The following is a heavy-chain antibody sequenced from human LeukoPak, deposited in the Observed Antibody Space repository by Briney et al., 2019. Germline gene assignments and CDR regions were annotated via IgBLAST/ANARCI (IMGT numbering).Heavy chain of an antibody. CDR1: GGSISSYY. Sequence: PSETLSLTCTVSGGSISSYYWSWIRQPPGKGLEWIGYIYYSGSTNYNPSLKSRVTISVDTSKNQFSLKLSSVTAADTAVYYCARHTNGVWGHWGQGTLVTVSS. V-gene: IGHV4-59*01. D-gene: IGHD2-8*01. CDR3: ARHTNGVWGH. CDR2: IYYSGST. J-gene: IGHJ4*02.